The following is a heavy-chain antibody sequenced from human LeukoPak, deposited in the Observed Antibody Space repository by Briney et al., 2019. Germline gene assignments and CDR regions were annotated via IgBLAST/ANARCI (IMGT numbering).Heavy chain of an antibody. D-gene: IGHD6-6*01. Sequence: GGSLRLSCAASGFTFSSYAMHWVRQAPGKGLEWVAVISYDGSNKYYADSVKGRFTISRDNSKNTLYLQMNSLRAEDTAVYYCVPRGRAARPDDYWGQGTLVTVSS. V-gene: IGHV3-30-3*01. CDR3: VPRGRAARPDDY. CDR2: ISYDGSNK. CDR1: GFTFSSYA. J-gene: IGHJ4*02.